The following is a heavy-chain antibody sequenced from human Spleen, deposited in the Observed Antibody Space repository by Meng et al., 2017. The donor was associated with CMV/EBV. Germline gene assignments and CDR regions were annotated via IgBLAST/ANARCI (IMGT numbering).Heavy chain of an antibody. D-gene: IGHD2-21*01. Sequence: SETLSLTCTVSGGSISGYYWSWIRQPPGKGLEWIGYIYYSGSTNYNPSLKSRVTISVDTSKNQFSLKLSAVTAADTAVYYCASCGGDCYRFDYWGQGTLVTVSS. CDR2: IYYSGST. J-gene: IGHJ4*02. CDR1: GGSISGYY. CDR3: ASCGGDCYRFDY. V-gene: IGHV4-59*01.